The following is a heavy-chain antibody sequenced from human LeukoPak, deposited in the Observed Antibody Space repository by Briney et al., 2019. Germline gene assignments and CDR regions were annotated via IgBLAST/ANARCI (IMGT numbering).Heavy chain of an antibody. CDR1: GYTFTSYY. Sequence: ASVKVSCKASGYTFTSYYMHWVRQAPGEGLEWMGIINPTGGSTSYAQKFQGRVTMTRDTSISTAYMELSRLTDDDTAVYYCARVQGWVWNFFSDYYMDVWGNGTTVIVSS. V-gene: IGHV1-46*01. CDR3: ARVQGWVWNFFSDYYMDV. J-gene: IGHJ6*03. CDR2: INPTGGST. D-gene: IGHD1-7*01.